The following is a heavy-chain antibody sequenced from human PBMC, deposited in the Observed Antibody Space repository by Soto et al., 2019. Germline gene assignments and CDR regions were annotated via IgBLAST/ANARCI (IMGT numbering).Heavy chain of an antibody. D-gene: IGHD3-16*01. Sequence: PSETLSLTCTGSGGSISSSSYYWGWIRQPPGKGLEWIGSIYYSGSTYYNPSLKSRVTISVDTSKNQFSLKLSSVTAADTAVYYCARLTIRGSRRELGWYYGMDVWGQGTTVTVSS. CDR1: GGSISSSSYY. CDR3: ARLTIRGSRRELGWYYGMDV. CDR2: IYYSGST. J-gene: IGHJ6*02. V-gene: IGHV4-39*01.